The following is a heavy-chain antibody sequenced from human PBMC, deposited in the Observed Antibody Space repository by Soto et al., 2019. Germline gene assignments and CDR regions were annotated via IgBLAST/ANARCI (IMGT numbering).Heavy chain of an antibody. J-gene: IGHJ4*02. CDR2: VYYSGST. Sequence: PSETLSLTCTFSGGSISSYYWSLIRQPPGKGLEWIGNVYYSGSTNYNPSLRSRVTISLVASKTQFSLTLSSVTPADTAVYYCARSNGDYGDYWSQGILVTVSS. CDR1: GGSISSYY. V-gene: IGHV4-59*01. CDR3: ARSNGDYGDY. D-gene: IGHD4-17*01.